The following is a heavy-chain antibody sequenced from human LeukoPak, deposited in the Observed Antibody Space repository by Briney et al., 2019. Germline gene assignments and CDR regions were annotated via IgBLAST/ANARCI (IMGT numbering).Heavy chain of an antibody. V-gene: IGHV3-21*01. D-gene: IGHD3-9*01. CDR2: VSTGSNYI. CDR3: TRDLMDYDVSTGLHHYYMDV. CDR1: GFTFSSYS. Sequence: GGSLRLSCTASGFTFSSYSLNWVRQAPGKGLEWVSSVSTGSNYIYYADSVKGRFTISRDNDKNSLYLQMNSLRVEDTAVYYCTRDLMDYDVSTGLHHYYMDVWGQGTTVTVSS. J-gene: IGHJ6*02.